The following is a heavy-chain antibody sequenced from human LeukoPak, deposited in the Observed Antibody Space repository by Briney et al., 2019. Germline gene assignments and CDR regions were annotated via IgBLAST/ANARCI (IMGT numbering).Heavy chain of an antibody. CDR3: ARAPYYGSYMDV. Sequence: ASVKVSCKASGYTFTSYDINWVRQATGQGLEWMGWMNPNSGNTGYAQKFQGRVTMTRNTSIGTAYMELSSLRSEDTAVYYCARAPYYGSYMDVWGKGTTVTISS. V-gene: IGHV1-8*01. D-gene: IGHD3-10*01. CDR1: GYTFTSYD. J-gene: IGHJ6*03. CDR2: MNPNSGNT.